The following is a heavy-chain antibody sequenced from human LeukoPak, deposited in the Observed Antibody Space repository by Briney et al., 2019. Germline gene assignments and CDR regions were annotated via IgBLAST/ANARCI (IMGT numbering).Heavy chain of an antibody. D-gene: IGHD2-15*01. CDR1: GFTFRSHA. Sequence: GGSLRLSCVGSGFTFRSHAMSWVRQAPEKGLEFVSGIYENGGTTYYADSVKGRFSISRDNSKNTLYLQMDSLRAEDTAVYYCASRHCTGGSCYFDYWGQGTLVTVSS. CDR2: IYENGGTT. J-gene: IGHJ4*02. CDR3: ASRHCTGGSCYFDY. V-gene: IGHV3-23*01.